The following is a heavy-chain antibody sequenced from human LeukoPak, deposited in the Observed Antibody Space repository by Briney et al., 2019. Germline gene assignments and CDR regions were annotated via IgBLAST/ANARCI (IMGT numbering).Heavy chain of an antibody. V-gene: IGHV3-30*18. D-gene: IGHD6-19*01. CDR2: ISYDGSNK. Sequence: HPGGSLRLSCAASGFTFSSYGMHWVRQAPGKGLEWVAVISYDGSNKYYADSVKGRFTISRDNSKNTLYLQMNSLRAEDTAVYYCAKGVSSGWTRVDYWGQGTLVTVSS. J-gene: IGHJ4*02. CDR1: GFTFSSYG. CDR3: AKGVSSGWTRVDY.